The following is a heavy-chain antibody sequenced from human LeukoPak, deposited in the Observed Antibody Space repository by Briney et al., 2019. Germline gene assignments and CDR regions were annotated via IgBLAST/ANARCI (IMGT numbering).Heavy chain of an antibody. CDR2: IYTSGST. CDR1: DGSISSGSYY. D-gene: IGHD2-2*01. J-gene: IGHJ4*02. CDR3: ARWGYCSSTSCYPY. V-gene: IGHV4-61*02. Sequence: PSETLSLTCTVSDGSISSGSYYWSWIRQPAGKGLEWIGRIYTSGSTNYNPSLKSRVTISVDTSKNQLSLKLSSVTAADTAVYYCARWGYCSSTSCYPYWGQGTLVTVSS.